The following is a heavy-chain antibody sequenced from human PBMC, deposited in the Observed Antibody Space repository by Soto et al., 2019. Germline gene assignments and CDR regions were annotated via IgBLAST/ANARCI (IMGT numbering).Heavy chain of an antibody. V-gene: IGHV4-61*01. CDR1: GGSVSSGSYY. CDR2: IYYSGST. J-gene: IGHJ3*02. CDR3: ARQLCSGGRCFDAFDI. Sequence: QVQLQESGPGLVKPSETLSLTCTVSGGSVSSGSYYWSWIRQPPGKGLEWIGYIYYSGSTNYNPSLNSRVTISVDTSNRQFSLKLSSVTAADTAVYYCARQLCSGGRCFDAFDIWGQGTVVIVSS. D-gene: IGHD2-15*01.